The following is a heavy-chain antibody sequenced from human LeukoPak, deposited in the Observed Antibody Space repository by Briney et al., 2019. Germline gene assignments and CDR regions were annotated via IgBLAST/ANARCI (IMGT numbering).Heavy chain of an antibody. CDR2: IRSKANSYAT. CDR3: TSDSNDYSFDY. Sequence: GGSLRLSCAASGFTFSGSAMHWVRQASGKGLEWVGRIRSKANSYATAYAASVKGRFTISRDDSKNTAYLQMNSLKTEDTAVYYCTSDSNDYSFDYWGQGTLVTVSS. J-gene: IGHJ4*02. CDR1: GFTFSGSA. V-gene: IGHV3-73*01. D-gene: IGHD4-11*01.